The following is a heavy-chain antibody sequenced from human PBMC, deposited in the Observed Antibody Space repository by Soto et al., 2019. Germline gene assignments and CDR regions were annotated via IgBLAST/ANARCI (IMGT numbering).Heavy chain of an antibody. CDR3: ARTTDDYASFDY. V-gene: IGHV1-69*06. CDR1: GGTFSSYA. J-gene: IGHJ4*02. CDR2: IIPIFGTA. D-gene: IGHD4-17*01. Sequence: SVKVSCKASGGTFSSYAISWVRQAPGQGLEWMGGIIPIFGTANYAQKFQGRVTITADKSTSTAYMELSSLRSEDTAVYYCARTTDDYASFDYWGQRTLVTVSS.